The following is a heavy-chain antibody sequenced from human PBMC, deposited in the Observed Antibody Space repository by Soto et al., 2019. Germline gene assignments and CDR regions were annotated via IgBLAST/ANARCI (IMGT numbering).Heavy chain of an antibody. J-gene: IGHJ3*01. CDR2: ISFNGGTI. D-gene: IGHD4-4*01. Sequence: QVQLVESGGGSVKPGGSLRLSCAASGFTFSEYYMSWIRQAPGKGLEWVSYISFNGGTIYYADSVKGRFTISRDNVKNSLYLQMNSLGAEDTAVYYCARESAMTTVTTAVAFDVWGQGTMVTVSS. CDR3: ARESAMTTVTTAVAFDV. V-gene: IGHV3-11*01. CDR1: GFTFSEYY.